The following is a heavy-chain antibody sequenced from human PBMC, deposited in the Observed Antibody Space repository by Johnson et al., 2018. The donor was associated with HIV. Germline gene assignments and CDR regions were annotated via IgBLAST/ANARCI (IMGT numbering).Heavy chain of an antibody. CDR3: ARSGPNWAFDI. D-gene: IGHD1-1*01. CDR2: ISSDGSST. V-gene: IGHV3-20*04. J-gene: IGHJ3*02. Sequence: VQLVESGGGVVQPGRSLRLSCAASGFTFDDYGMSWVRQAPGKGLEWVSGISSDGSSTYYADSVKGRFTISRDNARNTMFVQMKSLRAEDTAVYYCARSGPNWAFDIWGQGTMVSVSS. CDR1: GFTFDDYG.